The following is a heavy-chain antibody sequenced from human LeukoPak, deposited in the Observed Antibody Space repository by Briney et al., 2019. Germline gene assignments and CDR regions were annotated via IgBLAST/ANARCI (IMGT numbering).Heavy chain of an antibody. CDR2: ISAYNGNT. D-gene: IGHD4-17*01. V-gene: IGHV1-18*01. J-gene: IGHJ6*03. Sequence: ASVKVSCKASGYTFTSYGISWVRQAPGQGLEWMGWISAYNGNTNYAQKLQGRVTMTTDTSTSTAYVELRSLRSDDTAVYYCARALDYGDPSPDLATYYYYMDVWGKGTTVTVSS. CDR1: GYTFTSYG. CDR3: ARALDYGDPSPDLATYYYYMDV.